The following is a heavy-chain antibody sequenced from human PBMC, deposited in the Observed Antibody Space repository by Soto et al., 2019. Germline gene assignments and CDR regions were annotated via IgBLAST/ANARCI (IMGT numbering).Heavy chain of an antibody. CDR3: ASGWFGFDY. CDR2: IKEDGSEK. CDR1: GFTFSYYW. J-gene: IGHJ4*02. V-gene: IGHV3-7*01. Sequence: EVQLVESGGGLVQPGGSLRLSCEASGFTFSYYWMSWVRQAPGKGLEWVANIKEDGSEKYYVDSVKGRFTISRNNAKSSMYLQMNSLRAEDTAVYYCASGWFGFDYWGQGTLVTVSS. D-gene: IGHD3-10*01.